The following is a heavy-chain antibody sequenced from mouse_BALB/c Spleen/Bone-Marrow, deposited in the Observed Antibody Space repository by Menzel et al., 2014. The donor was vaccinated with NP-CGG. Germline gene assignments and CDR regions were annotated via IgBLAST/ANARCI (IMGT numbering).Heavy chain of an antibody. Sequence: EVKLAESGGGLAQSGGSLKLSCAAPGFTFISYTMSWVRQTPEKRLEWVAYISNGGGSTYYPDTVKGRFTISGDNAKDNLYMQMNSLKSEDTAMYYCASHKNRVFDYWDQGTTLTVSS. CDR3: ASHKNRVFDY. V-gene: IGHV5-12-2*01. J-gene: IGHJ2*01. CDR1: GFTFISYT. CDR2: ISNGGGST.